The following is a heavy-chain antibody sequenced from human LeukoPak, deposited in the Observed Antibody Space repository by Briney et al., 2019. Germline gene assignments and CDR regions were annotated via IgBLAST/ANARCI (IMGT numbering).Heavy chain of an antibody. J-gene: IGHJ4*02. CDR2: I. CDR1: GFTFINHA. D-gene: IGHD3-22*01. Sequence: PGASLRLSCAASGFTFINHAMSWVRQAPGKGLEWVSGIKGRFVISRDNSKNTLYLQVNSLRAEDTAEYYCARHYDKSALRYFDYRGQGTLAIVSS. CDR3: ARHYDKSALRYFDY. V-gene: IGHV3-23*01.